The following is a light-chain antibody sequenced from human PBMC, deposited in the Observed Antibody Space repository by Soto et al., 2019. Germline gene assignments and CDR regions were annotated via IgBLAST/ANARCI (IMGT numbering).Light chain of an antibody. CDR2: AAS. CDR3: QQYYTYPRT. V-gene: IGKV1-8*01. CDR1: QGISSY. J-gene: IGKJ1*01. Sequence: AIRVTQSPSSFSASTGDRVTINCRASQGISSYLAWYQQKPGKDPKLLIYAASTLQSGVPSSFSGSGSGTDFTLTISCLQSQDFAAYYCQQYYTYPRTFGQGTRVEVK.